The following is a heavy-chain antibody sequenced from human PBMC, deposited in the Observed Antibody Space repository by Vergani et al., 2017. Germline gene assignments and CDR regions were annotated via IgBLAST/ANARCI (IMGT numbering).Heavy chain of an antibody. CDR2: LSASDRRT. CDR3: ASTQYYDFWSGYHPRGDEDDY. Sequence: EVQLLESGGDLVQPGGSLRLSCAASGFTFIMHAMSWVRQAPGKGLEWVSTLSASDRRTHYADSVKGRFTISRDISKNTLYLQMNSLRAEDTAVYYCASTQYYDFWSGYHPRGDEDDYWGQGTLVTVSS. V-gene: IGHV3-23*01. CDR1: GFTFIMHA. J-gene: IGHJ4*02. D-gene: IGHD3-3*01.